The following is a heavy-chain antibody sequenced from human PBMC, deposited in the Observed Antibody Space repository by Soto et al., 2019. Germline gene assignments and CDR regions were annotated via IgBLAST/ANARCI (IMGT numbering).Heavy chain of an antibody. CDR3: ARGVGIYNYFDY. CDR1: GFIVSSNY. J-gene: IGHJ4*02. D-gene: IGHD1-26*01. V-gene: IGHV3-53*04. CDR2: IYSGGST. Sequence: GGSLRLSCAASGFIVSSNYMSWVRQAPGKGLEWVSVIYSGGSTYYADSVKGRFTISRHNSENTLCLEMNSLRGDGTAMYYCARGVGIYNYFDYWGQGALVTVSS.